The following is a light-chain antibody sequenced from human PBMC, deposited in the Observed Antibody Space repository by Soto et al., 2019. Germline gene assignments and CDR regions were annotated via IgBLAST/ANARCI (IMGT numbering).Light chain of an antibody. J-gene: IGKJ2*01. Sequence: VLTQSPGTLSLSPRERATLSCRARQSIFNNYLAWYQQKPGQAPRLLVYGASFRATGIPDRFSGSGSVTDFTLTISRLEPEDFAVYYCQQYGGSPFTFGQGTRLEIK. CDR3: QQYGGSPFT. CDR2: GAS. V-gene: IGKV3-20*01. CDR1: QSIFNNY.